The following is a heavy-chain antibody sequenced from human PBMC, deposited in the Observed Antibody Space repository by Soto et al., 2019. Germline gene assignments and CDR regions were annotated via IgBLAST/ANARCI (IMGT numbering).Heavy chain of an antibody. Sequence: QAQVVQSGAEVRKPGSSVKLSCKASEGTFNSYAIAWVRQAPGQGLEWMGGIIPYYNTLNYAQKFQDRVTITADDSTTTEYMELSILRSDDTAVYFCASGARRWYPYFFDSWAEGTLVTVSS. D-gene: IGHD6-13*01. V-gene: IGHV1-69*01. CDR2: IIPYYNTL. J-gene: IGHJ4*02. CDR1: EGTFNSYA. CDR3: ASGARRWYPYFFDS.